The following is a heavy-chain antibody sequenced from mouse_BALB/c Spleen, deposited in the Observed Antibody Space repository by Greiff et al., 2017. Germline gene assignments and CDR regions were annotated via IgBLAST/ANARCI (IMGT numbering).Heavy chain of an antibody. CDR3: TPTFTTALYWYFDV. J-gene: IGHJ1*01. D-gene: IGHD1-2*01. V-gene: IGHV6-6*01. CDR1: GFTFSDAW. Sequence: EVMLVESGGGLVQPEGSMKLSCAASGFTFSDAWMDWVRQSPEKGLEWVAEIRSKANNHATYYAESVKGRFTISRDDSKSSVYLQMNSLRAEDTGIYYCTPTFTTALYWYFDVWGAGTTVTVSS. CDR2: IRSKANNHAT.